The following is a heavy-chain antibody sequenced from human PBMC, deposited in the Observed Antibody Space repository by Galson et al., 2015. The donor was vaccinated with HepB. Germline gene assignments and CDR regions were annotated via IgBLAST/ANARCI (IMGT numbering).Heavy chain of an antibody. J-gene: IGHJ4*02. CDR1: GFTFSSYA. CDR3: ASGGIYYDFWSGLY. D-gene: IGHD3-3*01. V-gene: IGHV3-23*01. CDR2: ISGSGGST. Sequence: SLRLSCAASGFTFSSYAMSWVRQAPGKGLEWVSAISGSGGSTYYADSVKGRFTISRDNSKNTLYLQMNSLRAEDTAVYYCASGGIYYDFWSGLYWGQGTLVTVSS.